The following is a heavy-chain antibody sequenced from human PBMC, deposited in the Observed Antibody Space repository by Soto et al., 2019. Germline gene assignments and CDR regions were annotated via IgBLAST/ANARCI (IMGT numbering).Heavy chain of an antibody. Sequence: EVQLVASGGDLVKPGGSLRLACAGSGFSLRNAWMSWVRQAPGKGPEWIGRIKSESVGGTTDYAAPVKGRFTVSRDDSKNTVYLHMSSLKIEDTAVYYCLGDWLHPWGQGTLVTVSS. CDR2: IKSESVGGTT. V-gene: IGHV3-15*05. J-gene: IGHJ5*02. CDR3: LGDWLHP. D-gene: IGHD7-27*01. CDR1: GFSLRNAW.